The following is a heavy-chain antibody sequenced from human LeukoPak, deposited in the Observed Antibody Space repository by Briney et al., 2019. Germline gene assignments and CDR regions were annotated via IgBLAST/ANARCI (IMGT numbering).Heavy chain of an antibody. V-gene: IGHV3-7*01. D-gene: IGHD6-19*01. CDR2: IKQDGSEK. CDR1: GFTFDDYG. J-gene: IGHJ4*02. Sequence: GGSLRLSCAASGFTFDDYGMSWVRQAPGKGLEWVANIKQDGSEKYYLDSVKGRFTISRDNAKNSLYLQMNSLRAEDTAVYYCARGFRGWYAEGFDYWGQGTLVTVSS. CDR3: ARGFRGWYAEGFDY.